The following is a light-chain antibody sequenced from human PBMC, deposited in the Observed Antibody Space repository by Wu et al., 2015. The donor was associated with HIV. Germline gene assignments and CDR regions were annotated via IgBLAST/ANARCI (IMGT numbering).Light chain of an antibody. J-gene: IGKJ3*01. V-gene: IGKV1-27*01. CDR2: AAS. CDR1: QGISNS. CDR3: QKLNSAPFT. Sequence: DIQMTQSPSSLSASVGDRVTITCRASQGISNSLAWYQHKPGEVPHLLIYAASTLQPGVPFRFSGSGSGTDFTLTISSLQPEDVAIYYCQKLNSAPFTFGPGTKVNIK.